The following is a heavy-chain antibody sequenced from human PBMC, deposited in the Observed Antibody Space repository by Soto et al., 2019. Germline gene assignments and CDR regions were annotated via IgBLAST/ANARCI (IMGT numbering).Heavy chain of an antibody. CDR2: VHYSGST. CDR3: ARVSGSGYDY. D-gene: IGHD3-10*01. CDR1: GGSISSYY. J-gene: IGHJ4*02. V-gene: IGHV4-59*01. Sequence: PSETLSLTCTVSGGSISSYYWSWIRQPPGKGLEWIGYVHYSGSTNYNPSLKSRVTISADTSKNQFSLKLNSVTAADTAVFYCARVSGSGYDYWGQGTLVTVSS.